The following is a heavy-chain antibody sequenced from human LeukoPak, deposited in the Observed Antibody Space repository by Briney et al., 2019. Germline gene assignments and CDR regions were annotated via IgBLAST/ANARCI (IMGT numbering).Heavy chain of an antibody. D-gene: IGHD1-7*01. J-gene: IGHJ6*02. CDR3: ARSSITGTTRSRYYGMDV. Sequence: GGSPRLSCAASGFTFDDYGMSWVRQAPGKGLEWVSGINWNGGSTGYADSVKGRFTISRDNAKNSLYLQMNSLRAEDTALYHCARSSITGTTRSRYYGMDVWGQGTTVTVSS. V-gene: IGHV3-20*01. CDR2: INWNGGST. CDR1: GFTFDDYG.